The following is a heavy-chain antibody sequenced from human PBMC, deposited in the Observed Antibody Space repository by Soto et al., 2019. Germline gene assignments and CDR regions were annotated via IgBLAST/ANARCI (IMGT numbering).Heavy chain of an antibody. V-gene: IGHV2-5*02. D-gene: IGHD5-18*01. CDR2: IYWDDDK. J-gene: IGHJ4*02. Sequence: SGPTLVNPTQTLALTCTFSGFSLTTSGVGVGWIRKTPGKALEWLAVIYWDDDKRYSPSLKNRLTITMDTSKNQVVLTMAYMDPVDTATYFCAHRGYMYGNWDHGYFDYWGQGILVTVS. CDR1: GFSLTTSGVG. CDR3: AHRGYMYGNWDHGYFDY.